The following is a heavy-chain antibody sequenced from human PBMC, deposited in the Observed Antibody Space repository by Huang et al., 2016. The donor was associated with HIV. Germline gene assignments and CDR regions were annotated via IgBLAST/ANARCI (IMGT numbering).Heavy chain of an antibody. CDR1: SGSFSDYY. J-gene: IGHJ6*03. Sequence: QVQLQQWGGGLLKPSETLSLTCAVYSGSFSDYYWSWIRQPPGKGLEWSGEINHSGSTKYHPSVNSRVTISLDMSKNQFSLRLRSVTATDTAIYYCARRHCSGGSCDSPSHRYHYMDVWGKGTTVTVSS. D-gene: IGHD2-15*01. CDR3: ARRHCSGGSCDSPSHRYHYMDV. CDR2: INHSGST. V-gene: IGHV4-34*01.